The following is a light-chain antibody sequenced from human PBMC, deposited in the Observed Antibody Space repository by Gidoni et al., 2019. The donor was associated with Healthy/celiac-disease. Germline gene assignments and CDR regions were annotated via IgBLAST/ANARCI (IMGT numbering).Light chain of an antibody. J-gene: IGLJ1*01. CDR2: EGS. CDR1: SSDVGSYHL. CDR3: CSYAGSSRGYV. Sequence: QSALTQPASVSGSPGQSITISCTGTSSDVGSYHLVSWYQQHPGKAPKLMICEGSKRPSGVSNRFSGSKSGNTASLTISGLQAEDEADYYCCSYAGSSRGYVFGTGTKVTVL. V-gene: IGLV2-23*01.